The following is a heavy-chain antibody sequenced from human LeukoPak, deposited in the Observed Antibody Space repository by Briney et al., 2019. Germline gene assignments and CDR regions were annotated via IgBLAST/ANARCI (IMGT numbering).Heavy chain of an antibody. CDR3: GRVSTRSGTTYYFDY. CDR1: GFTFDYW. Sequence: GGSLRLSCVGYGFTFDYWMSWVRQAPGKGLEWVANINDDESEKYYVDSVKGRFTVSRDNARSSLFLQMNSLSAEDTAIYFCGRVSTRSGTTYYFDYWGQGTLVTVSS. J-gene: IGHJ4*02. D-gene: IGHD3-10*01. CDR2: INDDESEK. V-gene: IGHV3-7*01.